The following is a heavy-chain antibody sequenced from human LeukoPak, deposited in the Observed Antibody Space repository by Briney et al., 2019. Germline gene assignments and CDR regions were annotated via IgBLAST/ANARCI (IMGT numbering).Heavy chain of an antibody. V-gene: IGHV3-30*02. CDR3: AKDWYSSHRGYYYYMDV. Sequence: GGSLRLSCAASGFTFSSYGMHWVRQAPGKGLEWVAFIRYDGSNKYYADSVKGRFTISRDNSKNTLYLQMNSLRAEDTAVYYCAKDWYSSHRGYYYYMDVWGKGTTVTVSS. J-gene: IGHJ6*03. CDR2: IRYDGSNK. CDR1: GFTFSSYG. D-gene: IGHD6-13*01.